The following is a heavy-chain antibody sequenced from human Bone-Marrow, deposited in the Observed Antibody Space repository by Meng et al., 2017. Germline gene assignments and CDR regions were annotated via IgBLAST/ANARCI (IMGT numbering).Heavy chain of an antibody. CDR3: ARKSDYDFWSGYYYYYYGMDV. V-gene: IGHV4-31*01. CDR2: IYYSGST. J-gene: IGHJ6*02. Sequence: SETLSLTCTVSGGSISSGGYYWSWIRQHPGKGLEWIGYIYYSGSTYYNPSLKSLVTISVDTSKNQFSLKLSSVTAADTAVYYCARKSDYDFWSGYYYYYYGMDVWGQGTTVTVSS. CDR1: GGSISSGGYY. D-gene: IGHD3-3*01.